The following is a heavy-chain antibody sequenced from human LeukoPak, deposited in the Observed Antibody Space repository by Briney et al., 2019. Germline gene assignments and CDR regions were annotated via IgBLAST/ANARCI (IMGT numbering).Heavy chain of an antibody. CDR1: GFTFSSHA. CDR3: AREGQIFGVANIDY. D-gene: IGHD3-3*01. J-gene: IGHJ4*02. Sequence: GGSLRLSCAASGFTFSSHAMSWVRQAPGKGLEWVSTISGSAGSTYYADSVKGRFTISRDNAKNSQYLQMNSLRAEDTALYYCAREGQIFGVANIDYWGQGTLVTVSS. V-gene: IGHV3-23*01. CDR2: ISGSAGST.